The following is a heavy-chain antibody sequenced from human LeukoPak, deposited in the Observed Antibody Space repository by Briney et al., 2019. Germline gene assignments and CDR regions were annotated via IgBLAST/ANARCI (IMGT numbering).Heavy chain of an antibody. V-gene: IGHV1-18*01. Sequence: ASVKVSCKASGGTFSSYAISWVRQAPGQGLEWMGWISAYNGNTNYAQKLQGRVTMTTDTSTSTAYMELRSLRSDDTAVYYCARDYRHSSGWWRYFDYWGQGTLVAVSS. CDR3: ARDYRHSSGWWRYFDY. D-gene: IGHD6-19*01. CDR2: ISAYNGNT. J-gene: IGHJ4*02. CDR1: GGTFSSYA.